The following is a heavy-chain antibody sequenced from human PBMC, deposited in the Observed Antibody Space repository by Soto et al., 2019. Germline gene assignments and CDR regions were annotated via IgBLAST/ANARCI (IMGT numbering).Heavy chain of an antibody. Sequence: GESLKISCQGSGSSFTTYWIESMPQMSGQVLELVGTVYAGDSDTRYSPSLQGQVTMSDDKSISTAYLEWSSLKASDTAIDYCAVHNGTRARMGVWTQGRTVAVAS. J-gene: IGHJ6*02. CDR3: AVHNGTRARMGV. V-gene: IGHV5-51*01. CDR2: VYAGDSDT. CDR1: GSSFTTYW. D-gene: IGHD1-7*01.